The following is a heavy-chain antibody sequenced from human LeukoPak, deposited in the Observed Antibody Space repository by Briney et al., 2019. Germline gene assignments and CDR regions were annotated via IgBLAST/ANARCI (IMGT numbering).Heavy chain of an antibody. CDR2: IKPDGSEK. CDR3: ASWTSSSSNY. D-gene: IGHD6-6*01. J-gene: IGHJ4*02. CDR1: GFTFITSW. Sequence: GGSLRLSCAAAGFTFITSWMSWLRQAPGKGLEWVAHIKPDGSEKYYVDSVKGRFTISRDNAKNSLSLQMNSLRAEDTAVYYCASWTSSSSNYWGQGTLVTVSS. V-gene: IGHV3-7*01.